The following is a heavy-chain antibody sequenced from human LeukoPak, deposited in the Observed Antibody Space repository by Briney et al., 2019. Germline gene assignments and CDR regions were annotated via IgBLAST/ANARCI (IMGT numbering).Heavy chain of an antibody. Sequence: SETLSLTCAVYGGSFSGYYWSWIRQPPGKGLEWIGEINHSGSTNYNPSLKSRVTISVDTSKNQFSLKLSSVTAADTAVYYCARGGYDYVWGSYRYTNFDYWGQGTLVTVSS. V-gene: IGHV4-34*01. CDR2: INHSGST. D-gene: IGHD3-16*02. CDR1: GGSFSGYY. J-gene: IGHJ4*02. CDR3: ARGGYDYVWGSYRYTNFDY.